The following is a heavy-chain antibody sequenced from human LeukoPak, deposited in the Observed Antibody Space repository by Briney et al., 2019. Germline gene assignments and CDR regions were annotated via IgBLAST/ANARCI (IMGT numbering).Heavy chain of an antibody. CDR2: FDPEDGET. CDR3: ANHESYYDYVWGSYPIDI. V-gene: IGHV1-24*01. D-gene: IGHD3-16*02. J-gene: IGHJ3*02. CDR1: GYTLTELS. Sequence: ASVKVSCKVSGYTLTELSMHWVRQAPGKGLEWMGGFDPEDGETIYAQKFQGRVTMTEDTSTDTAYMELSSLRSEDTAVYYCANHESYYDYVWGSYPIDIWGQGTMVTVSS.